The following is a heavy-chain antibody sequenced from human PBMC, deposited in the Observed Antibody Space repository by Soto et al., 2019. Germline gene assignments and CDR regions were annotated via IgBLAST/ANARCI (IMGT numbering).Heavy chain of an antibody. J-gene: IGHJ4*02. CDR2: ISYDGTKK. CDR3: AMASRTSRSAFVA. D-gene: IGHD3-3*02. Sequence: GLCLRLSCAASGYRLSNYAMHWVRLSPGNRLECVAGISYDGTKKYYADSVKGRFTISRDNSKNTVYLQMSSLRVDDTAVYYWAMASRTSRSAFVAWGEGT. CDR1: GYRLSNYA. V-gene: IGHV3-30-3*01.